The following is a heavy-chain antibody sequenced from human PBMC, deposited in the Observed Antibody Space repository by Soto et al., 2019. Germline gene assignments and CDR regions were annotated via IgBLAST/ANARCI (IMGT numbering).Heavy chain of an antibody. CDR2: IYPGDSDT. CDR1: EYNFSTYW. D-gene: IGHD3-3*01. V-gene: IGHV5-51*01. CDR3: ARQIRHYDSWSNEYYRYGLDV. J-gene: IGHJ6*02. Sequence: GASLKISCKGSEYNFSTYWIAWVRQMPGKGLEWMGMIYPGDSDTRYSPSFQGQVTISADKSISTAHLQWSSLKASDTAMYDGARQIRHYDSWSNEYYRYGLDVWGQGTTVTVSS.